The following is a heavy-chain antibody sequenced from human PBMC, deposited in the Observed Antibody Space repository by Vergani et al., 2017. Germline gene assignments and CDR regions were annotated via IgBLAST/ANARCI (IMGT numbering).Heavy chain of an antibody. CDR2: IIPIFGTA. D-gene: IGHD2-2*01. J-gene: IGHJ6*03. Sequence: QVQLVQSGAEVKKPGSSVKVSCKASGGTFSSYAISWVRQAPGQGLEWMGGIIPIFGTANYAQKFQGRVTITADESTSTAYMELSSLRSEDTAVYYCAIRGRYCSSTSCQTESGDYMDVWGKGTTVTVSS. CDR3: AIRGRYCSSTSCQTESGDYMDV. CDR1: GGTFSSYA. V-gene: IGHV1-69*01.